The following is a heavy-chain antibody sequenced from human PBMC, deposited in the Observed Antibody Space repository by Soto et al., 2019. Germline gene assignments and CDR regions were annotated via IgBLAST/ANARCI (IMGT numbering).Heavy chain of an antibody. CDR1: GDSMSGFY. Sequence: PSETLSLTCTVSGDSMSGFYWSWIRQTPGKGLEWIGYINYVGRTSYYSPSLQSRVTISLDSSKNQFSLILSSVTAADTAVYFCARFRRNYFDYWRQGTQVTVSS. CDR2: INYVGRTS. J-gene: IGHJ4*02. V-gene: IGHV4-59*01. CDR3: ARFRRNYFDY. D-gene: IGHD3-10*01.